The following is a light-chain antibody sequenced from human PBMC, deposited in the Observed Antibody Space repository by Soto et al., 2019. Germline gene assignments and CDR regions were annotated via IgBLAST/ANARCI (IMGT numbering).Light chain of an antibody. CDR2: DVS. J-gene: IGLJ1*01. CDR1: SSDVGGYNY. V-gene: IGLV2-14*01. CDR3: SSYTTSNTRQIV. Sequence: QFGLTPPASVSGAPGQTITISCPGTSSDVGGYNYVSWYQQHPAKAPKFMIYDVSNRPSGVSNRFSGSKSGNTASLTISGLQAEDEADYYCSSYTTSNTRQIVFGTGTKVTVL.